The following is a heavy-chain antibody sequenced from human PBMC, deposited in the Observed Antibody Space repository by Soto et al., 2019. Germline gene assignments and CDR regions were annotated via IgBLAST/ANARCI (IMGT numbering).Heavy chain of an antibody. J-gene: IGHJ6*03. V-gene: IGHV1-18*01. CDR2: ISAYNGNT. CDR3: ARVEGSSGWPVYYYYYYMDV. Sequence: QVQLVQSGAEVKKPGASVKVSCKASGYTFTSYGISWVRQAPGQGLGWMGWISAYNGNTNYAQKLQGRVTMTTDTSTSTAYMELRSLRSDDTAVYYCARVEGSSGWPVYYYYYYMDVWGKGTTVTVSS. D-gene: IGHD6-19*01. CDR1: GYTFTSYG.